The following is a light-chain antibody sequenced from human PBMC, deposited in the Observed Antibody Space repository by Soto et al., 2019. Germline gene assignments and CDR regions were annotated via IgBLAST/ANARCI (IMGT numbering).Light chain of an antibody. J-gene: IGKJ1*01. CDR3: QQYGSSPQT. Sequence: IMLTQSPGTLSLSPGERATLSCRASQSVSSSYLAWYQQKPGQAPRLLIYGASSRANGIPDRFSGSGSGTDFTLTISRLEPEDFAVYYCQQYGSSPQTFGQGTKVEIK. CDR1: QSVSSSY. CDR2: GAS. V-gene: IGKV3-20*01.